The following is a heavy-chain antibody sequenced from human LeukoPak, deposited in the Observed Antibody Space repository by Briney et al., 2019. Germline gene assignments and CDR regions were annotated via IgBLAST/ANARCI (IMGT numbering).Heavy chain of an antibody. D-gene: IGHD2-15*01. Sequence: ASVKVSCKASGYIFIGYYMHWVRQAPGQGLEWMGGINPNSGGTNYAQKFQGRVTMTRDTSINTAYMELSRLRSDDTAVYYCARVKIPLLKVVVAAPGAFDIWGQGTMVTVSS. CDR2: INPNSGGT. CDR3: ARVKIPLLKVVVAAPGAFDI. CDR1: GYIFIGYY. V-gene: IGHV1-2*02. J-gene: IGHJ3*02.